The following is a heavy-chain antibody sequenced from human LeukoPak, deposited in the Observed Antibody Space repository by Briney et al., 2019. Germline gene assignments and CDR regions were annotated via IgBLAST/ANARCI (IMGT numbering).Heavy chain of an antibody. CDR2: IIPIFGTA. D-gene: IGHD6-13*01. J-gene: IGHJ4*02. CDR3: ARDGYSSSWPLDY. CDR1: GGTFSSYT. Sequence: SVKVSCKASGGTFSSYTISWVRQAPGQGLEWMGRIIPIFGTANYAQKFQGRVTITTDESTSTAYMELSSLRSEDTAVYYCARDGYSSSWPLDYWGQGTLVTVSS. V-gene: IGHV1-69*05.